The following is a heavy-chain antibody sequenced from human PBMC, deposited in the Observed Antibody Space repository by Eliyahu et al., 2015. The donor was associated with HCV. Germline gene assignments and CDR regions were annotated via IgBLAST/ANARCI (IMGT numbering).Heavy chain of an antibody. D-gene: IGHD3-9*01. CDR2: IYYSGTT. CDR1: GASISTSSTY. CDR3: AAFLRYLXWTV. V-gene: IGHV4-39*01. Sequence: QLQLQESGPRLVKPSETLSLTCTVSGASISTSSTYWGWXRXSPGXGLEWIGXIYYSGTTYYNPSLKSRLTISVDTSKNQFSLKVSSVTAADTAIXYCAAFLRYLXWTVWGQGVLLTVSS. J-gene: IGHJ4*02.